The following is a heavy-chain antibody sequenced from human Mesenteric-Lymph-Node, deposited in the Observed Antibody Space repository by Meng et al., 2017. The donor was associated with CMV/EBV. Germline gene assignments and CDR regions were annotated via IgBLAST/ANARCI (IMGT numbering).Heavy chain of an antibody. V-gene: IGHV4-34*01. CDR3: ARHTYGSHY. CDR1: GGSFSGYY. CDR2: INHSGST. D-gene: IGHD5-18*01. Sequence: SETLSLTCAVYGGSFSGYYWSWIRQPPGKGLEWIGEINHSGSTNYNPSLKSRVTISVDTSKNQFSLKLSSVTAADTAVYYCARHTYGSHYWGPGTLVTVSS. J-gene: IGHJ4*02.